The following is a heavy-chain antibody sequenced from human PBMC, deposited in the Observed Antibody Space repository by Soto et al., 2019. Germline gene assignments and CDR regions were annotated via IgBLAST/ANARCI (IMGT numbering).Heavy chain of an antibody. V-gene: IGHV3-74*01. D-gene: IGHD6-19*01. Sequence: EVQLAESGGGLVLTGGSLRLSCAASGFSFVSYWVHWVRQVPGEGLAWVSRINGNADNSDYADSVKGRFTISRDNAMNRLYLQMESLRADDTGVYYCVRDFRGAVAGSEFDHWGQGTLVTVSS. CDR3: VRDFRGAVAGSEFDH. CDR1: GFSFVSYW. CDR2: INGNADNS. J-gene: IGHJ4*02.